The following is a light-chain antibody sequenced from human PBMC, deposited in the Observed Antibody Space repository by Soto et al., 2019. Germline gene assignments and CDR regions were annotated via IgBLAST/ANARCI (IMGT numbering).Light chain of an antibody. J-gene: IGKJ2*01. CDR2: WAS. CDR3: HQYCNTPYT. V-gene: IGKV4-1*01. CDR1: QSVSYTSNSKNL. Sequence: DIVMTQSPDSLAVSLGERATINCKSSQSVSYTSNSKNLLAWYQQKPGQPPKLLIYWASTRESGVPDRFSGSGSGTDFTLTISSLQAEDVAVYYCHQYCNTPYTFGQGTKVDIK.